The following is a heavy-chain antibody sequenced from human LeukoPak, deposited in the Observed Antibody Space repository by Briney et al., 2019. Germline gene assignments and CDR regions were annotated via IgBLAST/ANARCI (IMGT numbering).Heavy chain of an antibody. J-gene: IGHJ4*02. Sequence: ASVKVSCKASGHTFTGYYMHWVRQAPGQGLEWMGWINPNSGGTNYAQKFQGRVTMTRDTSISTAYMELSRLRSDDTAVYYCARVRCSSTSCYGPLDYWGQGTLVTVSS. CDR1: GHTFTGYY. CDR2: INPNSGGT. D-gene: IGHD2-2*01. V-gene: IGHV1-2*02. CDR3: ARVRCSSTSCYGPLDY.